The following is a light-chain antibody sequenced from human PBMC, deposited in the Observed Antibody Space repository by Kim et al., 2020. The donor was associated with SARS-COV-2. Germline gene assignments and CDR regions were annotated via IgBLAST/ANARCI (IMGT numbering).Light chain of an antibody. CDR1: QGISNY. V-gene: IGKV1-27*01. CDR3: QKYNSAPPT. CDR2: AAS. J-gene: IGKJ1*01. Sequence: DIQMTQSPSSLSASVGDRVTITCRASQGISNYLAWYQQKPGKVPKLLIYAASTLQSGVPSRFSDSGSGTDFTLTISSLQPEDVATYYCQKYNSAPPTFGQGTKVDIK.